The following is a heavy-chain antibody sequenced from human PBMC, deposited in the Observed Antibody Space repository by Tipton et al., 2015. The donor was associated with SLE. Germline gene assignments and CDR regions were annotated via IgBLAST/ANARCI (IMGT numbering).Heavy chain of an antibody. J-gene: IGHJ3*01. Sequence: SLRLSCAASGFTFSRFKMNWVRQAPGKGLEWVAHITGSGATMYNADSAKGRFSISRDNAQNSLYLQMNSLRVEDTAVYYCASETSDDCSSGCDAFDFWGQGTMVTVSS. CDR2: ITGSGATM. CDR3: ASETSDDCSSGCDAFDF. D-gene: IGHD2-21*01. V-gene: IGHV3-48*03. CDR1: GFTFSRFK.